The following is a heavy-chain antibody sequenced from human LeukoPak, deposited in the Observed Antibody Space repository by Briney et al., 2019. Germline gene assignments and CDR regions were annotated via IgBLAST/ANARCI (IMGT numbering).Heavy chain of an antibody. V-gene: IGHV1-69*01. D-gene: IGHD4-17*01. Sequence: GSSVRVSCKASGGTFSSYAISWVRQAPGQGLEWMGGIIPIFGTANHAQKFQGRVTITADESTSTAYMELSSLRSEDTAVYYCARDPHDYGDYGDWGQGTLVTVSS. CDR2: IIPIFGTA. CDR3: ARDPHDYGDYGD. CDR1: GGTFSSYA. J-gene: IGHJ4*02.